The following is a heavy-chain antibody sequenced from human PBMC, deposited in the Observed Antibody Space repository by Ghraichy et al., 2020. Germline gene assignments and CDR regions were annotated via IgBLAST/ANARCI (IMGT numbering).Heavy chain of an antibody. CDR1: GFTFSSYS. J-gene: IGHJ4*02. D-gene: IGHD3-22*01. V-gene: IGHV3-21*01. Sequence: GESLNISCAASGFTFSSYSMNWVRQAPGKGLEWVSSISSSSSYIYYADSVKGRFTISRDNAKNSLSLQMNSLRAEDTAVYYCARDYYDTSGQLWGQGTLVTVSS. CDR3: ARDYYDTSGQL. CDR2: ISSSSSYI.